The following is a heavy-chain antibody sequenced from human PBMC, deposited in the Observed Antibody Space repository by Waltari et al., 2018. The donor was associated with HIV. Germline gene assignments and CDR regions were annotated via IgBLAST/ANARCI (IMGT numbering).Heavy chain of an antibody. CDR3: ARGPLSYYDFWTRWYV. V-gene: IGHV4-34*01. J-gene: IGHJ6*02. Sequence: QVQLQQWGAGLLKPSETLSLTCAVYGGSFSGYYWSWIRHPPGKGLEWIGEINHSGSTNYNPSLKSRVTISVDTSKNQFSLKLSSVTAADTAVYYCARGPLSYYDFWTRWYVWGQGTTVTVSS. CDR2: INHSGST. CDR1: GGSFSGYY. D-gene: IGHD3-3*01.